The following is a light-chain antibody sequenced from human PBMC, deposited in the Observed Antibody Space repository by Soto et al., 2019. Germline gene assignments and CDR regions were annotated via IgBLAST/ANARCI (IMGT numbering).Light chain of an antibody. V-gene: IGKV3-20*01. CDR3: QQYTSSLNT. CDR2: GAS. J-gene: IGKJ5*01. CDR1: ETIRNNY. Sequence: QSPGTASLSPGERATLSCRASETIRNNYLAWYQQKPGQAPRLLIYGASVRATGIPDRFSGSGSGTDFTLTISRLEPEDFAVYYCQQYTSSLNTFGQGTRLEIK.